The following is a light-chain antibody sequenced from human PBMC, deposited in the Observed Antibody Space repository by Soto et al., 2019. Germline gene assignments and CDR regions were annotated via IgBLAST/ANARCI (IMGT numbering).Light chain of an antibody. CDR1: SSDVGGYNY. CDR3: SSYTSSSTPYV. CDR2: DVT. V-gene: IGLV2-14*01. J-gene: IGLJ1*01. Sequence: QSALTQPASVSGSPRQSITLSCTGTSSDVGGYNYVSWYQQHPVKAPKLMIYDVTNRPSGVSDRFSGSKSGNTASLTISGLQAEDEADYYCSSYTSSSTPYVFGTGTKVTVL.